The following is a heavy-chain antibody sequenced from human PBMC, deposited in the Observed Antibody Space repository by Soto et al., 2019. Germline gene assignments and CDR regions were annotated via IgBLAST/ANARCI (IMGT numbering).Heavy chain of an antibody. Sequence: QVQLVESGGGVVQPGRSLRLSCAASGFTFSRYGMHWVRQAPGKGLEWVTVISHDGKVKYYVDSVKDRFTTSRDNSKNTLSPQMNSLRPEDTGVYYCAKEYTQYRSTSLDSWGQGTLVTVSS. D-gene: IGHD6-6*01. CDR3: AKEYTQYRSTSLDS. CDR1: GFTFSRYG. V-gene: IGHV3-30*18. J-gene: IGHJ4*02. CDR2: ISHDGKVK.